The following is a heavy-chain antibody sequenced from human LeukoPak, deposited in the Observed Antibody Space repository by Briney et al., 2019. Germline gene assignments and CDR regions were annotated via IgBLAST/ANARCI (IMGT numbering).Heavy chain of an antibody. J-gene: IGHJ4*02. Sequence: ASVKVSFKASGYTFTGYYMHWVRQAPGQGLEWMGWINPNSGGTNYAQKFQGRVTMTRDTSISTAYMELSRLRSDDTAVYYCARYGVVGATTVQFDYWGQGTLVTVSS. CDR3: ARYGVVGATTVQFDY. CDR2: INPNSGGT. V-gene: IGHV1-2*02. D-gene: IGHD1-26*01. CDR1: GYTFTGYY.